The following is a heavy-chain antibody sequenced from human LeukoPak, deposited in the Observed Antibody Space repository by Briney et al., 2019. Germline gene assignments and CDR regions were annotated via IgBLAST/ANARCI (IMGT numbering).Heavy chain of an antibody. CDR2: IYSGGST. Sequence: PGGSLRLSCAASGFTVSSNYMSWVRQAPGKGLEWVSTIYSGGSTYYADSVKGRFTISRDNSKNTLYLQMNSLRAEDTAVYYCASIMRDYYDSSGTLFDYWGQGTLVTVSS. J-gene: IGHJ4*02. CDR3: ASIMRDYYDSSGTLFDY. CDR1: GFTVSSNY. V-gene: IGHV3-66*01. D-gene: IGHD3-22*01.